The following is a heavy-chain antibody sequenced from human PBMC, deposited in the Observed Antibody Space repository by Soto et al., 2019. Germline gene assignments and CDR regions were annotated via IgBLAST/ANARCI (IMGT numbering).Heavy chain of an antibody. J-gene: IGHJ6*02. CDR3: AKGGEDTAMVGAYYYYGMDV. V-gene: IGHV3-30*18. Sequence: QVQLVESGGGVVQPGRSLRLSCAASGFTFSSYGMHWVRQAPGKGLEWVAVISYDGSNKYYADSVKGRFTISRDNSKNTLYLQMNSLRAEDTAVYYCAKGGEDTAMVGAYYYYGMDVWGQGTTVTVSS. CDR1: GFTFSSYG. D-gene: IGHD5-18*01. CDR2: ISYDGSNK.